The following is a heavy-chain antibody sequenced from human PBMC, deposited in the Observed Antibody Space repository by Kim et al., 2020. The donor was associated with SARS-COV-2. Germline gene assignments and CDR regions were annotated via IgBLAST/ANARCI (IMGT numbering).Heavy chain of an antibody. V-gene: IGHV4-39*01. D-gene: IGHD6-13*01. Sequence: SPESRVTLSVDTAKNQFSLKLSSVTAADTAVYYCARALSSRGPEGWFDPWGQGTLVTVSS. J-gene: IGHJ5*02. CDR3: ARALSSRGPEGWFDP.